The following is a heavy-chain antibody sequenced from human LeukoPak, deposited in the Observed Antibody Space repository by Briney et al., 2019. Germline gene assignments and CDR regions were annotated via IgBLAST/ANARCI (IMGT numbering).Heavy chain of an antibody. Sequence: GGSLRLSCAASGFTFSSYAMSWVRQAPGKGLEWVSTISASGPYYADAVRGRFTISRDNSRNTLRLQMDSLRAEDTAVYYCAREGRIFPTFDYWGQGTLVTVSS. V-gene: IGHV3-23*01. D-gene: IGHD3-3*01. CDR2: ISASGP. CDR1: GFTFSSYA. J-gene: IGHJ4*02. CDR3: AREGRIFPTFDY.